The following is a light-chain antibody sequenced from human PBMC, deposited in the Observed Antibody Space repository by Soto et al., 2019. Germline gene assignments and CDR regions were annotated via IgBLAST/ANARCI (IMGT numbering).Light chain of an antibody. CDR2: DAS. Sequence: EVVLTQSPDTLSLPPGERATLSCRASQSISSYLAWYQQKPGQAPRLLIYDASSRATGIPARFSGSGSGTDFTLTISSLEPEDFAVYYCQQYNNWPRATFGGGTKVEIK. CDR3: QQYNNWPRAT. CDR1: QSISSY. V-gene: IGKV3-11*01. J-gene: IGKJ4*01.